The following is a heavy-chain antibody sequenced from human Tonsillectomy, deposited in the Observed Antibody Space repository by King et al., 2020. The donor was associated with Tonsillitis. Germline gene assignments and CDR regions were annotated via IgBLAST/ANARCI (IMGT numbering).Heavy chain of an antibody. CDR1: GFTFRNYD. CDR2: ISYDGNNK. J-gene: IGHJ6*02. V-gene: IGHV3-33*05. Sequence: VQLVESGGGVVQPGKALRLSCAASGFTFRNYDMHWVRQAPGKGLEWVEVISYDGNNKYYADSVKGRFTISRDNSKNTLYLQMNSLRAEDRAVYYWAVFTGIVNNRYYYNGMDVWGQGATVSVSS. CDR3: AVFTGIVNNRYYYNGMDV. D-gene: IGHD5-18*01.